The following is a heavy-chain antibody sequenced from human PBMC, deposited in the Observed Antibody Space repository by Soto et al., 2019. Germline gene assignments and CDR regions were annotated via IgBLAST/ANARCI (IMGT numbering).Heavy chain of an antibody. CDR2: IYYSGST. CDR1: GGSISSYY. J-gene: IGHJ5*02. V-gene: IGHV4-59*01. D-gene: IGHD6-25*01. CDR3: ARPHGGSSGWDNWFDP. Sequence: SETLSLTCTVSGGSISSYYWIWIRQPPGKGLEWIGYIYYSGSTNYNPSLKSRVTISVDTSKNQFSLKLSSVTAADTAVYYCARPHGGSSGWDNWFDPWGQGTLVTVSS.